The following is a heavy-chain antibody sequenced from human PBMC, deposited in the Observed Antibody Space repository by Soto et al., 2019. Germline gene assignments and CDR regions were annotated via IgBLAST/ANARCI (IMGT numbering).Heavy chain of an antibody. CDR3: ARVPDY. D-gene: IGHD2-2*01. CDR1: GDSISSGSSS. Sequence: PSETRSLTCAVCGDSISSGSSSWCWIRQPPGKGLEWIGYMYHSGSTYYNPSLKSRVTISIDRSKNQFSLKLSSVTAADTAVYYCARVPDYWGQGILVTVSS. J-gene: IGHJ4*02. V-gene: IGHV4-30-2*01. CDR2: MYHSGST.